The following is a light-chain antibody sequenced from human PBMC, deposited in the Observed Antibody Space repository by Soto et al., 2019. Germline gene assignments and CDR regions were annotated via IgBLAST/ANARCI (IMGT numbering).Light chain of an antibody. CDR3: QQYGSSFT. CDR2: GAS. Sequence: EIVLTQSPGTLSLSAGESATLSCRASQSVSSSYLAWYQQKPGQAPRLLIYGASSRATGIPDRFSGSGSGTDFTLTISRLAPEDFAVYYCQQYGSSFTFGQGTRLEIK. J-gene: IGKJ5*01. CDR1: QSVSSSY. V-gene: IGKV3-20*01.